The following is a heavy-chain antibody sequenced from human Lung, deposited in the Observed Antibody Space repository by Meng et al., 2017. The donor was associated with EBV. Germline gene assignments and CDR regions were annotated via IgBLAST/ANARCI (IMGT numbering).Heavy chain of an antibody. D-gene: IGHD2-2*01. Sequence: QVRLQQCGAGLLKPSETLSLTCGVSGRSFSSSYWSWIRQPPGKGLEWIGQINYSGITNYNPSLKSRVTISVDTSKNQFSLSLNSVTAADTAVYYCARGGTSSAPFDYWGQGTLVTVSS. CDR1: GRSFSSSY. J-gene: IGHJ4*02. CDR3: ARGGTSSAPFDY. CDR2: INYSGIT. V-gene: IGHV4-34*01.